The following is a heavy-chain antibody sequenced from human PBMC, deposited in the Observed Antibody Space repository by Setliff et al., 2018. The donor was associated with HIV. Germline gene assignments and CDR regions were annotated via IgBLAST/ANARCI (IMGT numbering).Heavy chain of an antibody. CDR1: GYTFTDYY. Sequence: ASVKVSCKASGYTFTDYYVHWVRQAPGQGLEWMGVIYPSGGNANYAQKFQGRVTMTRDTSTSTVYMEVNSLRSEDTAVYYCVTSPGSFTSVDETGAGDYWGQGTLVTVSS. V-gene: IGHV1-46*01. CDR2: IYPSGGNA. D-gene: IGHD1-26*01. CDR3: VTSPGSFTSVDETGAGDY. J-gene: IGHJ4*02.